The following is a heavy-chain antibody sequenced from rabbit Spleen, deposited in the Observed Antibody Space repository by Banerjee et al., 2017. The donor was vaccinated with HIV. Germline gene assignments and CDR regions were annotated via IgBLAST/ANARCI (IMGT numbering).Heavy chain of an antibody. J-gene: IGHJ4*01. Sequence: QGHLVESGGGLVQPGGSLKLSCKASEFDFSVYGLSWVRQAPGKGLEWIGCIYAGDGSTYYASWVNGRFSISRENAQNTVFLQMTSLTAADTATYFCARDGAGGSYFALWGPGTLVTVS. CDR1: EFDFSVYG. V-gene: IGHV1S47*01. D-gene: IGHD8-1*01. CDR3: ARDGAGGSYFAL. CDR2: IYAGDGST.